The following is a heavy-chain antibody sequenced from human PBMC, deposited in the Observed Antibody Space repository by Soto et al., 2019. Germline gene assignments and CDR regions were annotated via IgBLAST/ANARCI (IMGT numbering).Heavy chain of an antibody. CDR1: GGTISRYY. Sequence: SETLPLTCTVSGGTISRYYWSWIRQPPGKGLEWIGFIYYSGRTSYNPSLKSRVTISVDTSKNQFSLNLSPVTAADTDVYYCARDPRFQGHAYAGYLGYGMYVWDQGTTVAVSS. V-gene: IGHV4-59*01. CDR2: IYYSGRT. D-gene: IGHD4-17*01. J-gene: IGHJ6*02. CDR3: ARDPRFQGHAYAGYLGYGMYV.